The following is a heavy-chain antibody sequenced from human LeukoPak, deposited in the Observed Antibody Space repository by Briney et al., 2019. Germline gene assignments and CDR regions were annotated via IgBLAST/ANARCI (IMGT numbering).Heavy chain of an antibody. CDR1: GDSISSNY. J-gene: IGHJ4*02. D-gene: IGHD6-19*01. V-gene: IGHV4-59*01. CDR2: IYYSGST. Sequence: PSETLSLTCTISGDSISSNYWSWIRQPPGKGLEWIGYIYYSGSTNYNPSLKSRVTISADTSNNQFSLKLNSVTAADTAVYYCARVGAWYSSGWYYFDYWGQGTLVTVSS. CDR3: ARVGAWYSSGWYYFDY.